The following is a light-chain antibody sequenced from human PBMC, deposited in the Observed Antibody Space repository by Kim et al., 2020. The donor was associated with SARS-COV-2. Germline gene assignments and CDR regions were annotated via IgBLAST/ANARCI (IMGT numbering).Light chain of an antibody. J-gene: IGLJ3*02. Sequence: GPAITISSTGTSSDVGGYNYVSWYQQHPGKAPKLMIYDVSKRPSGVSNRFSGSKSGNTASLTISGLQAEDEADYYCSSYTSSSTRVFGGGTQLTVL. CDR3: SSYTSSSTRV. V-gene: IGLV2-14*04. CDR2: DVS. CDR1: SSDVGGYNY.